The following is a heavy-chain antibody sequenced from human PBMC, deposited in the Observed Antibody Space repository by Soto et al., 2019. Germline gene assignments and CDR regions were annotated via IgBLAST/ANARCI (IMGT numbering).Heavy chain of an antibody. CDR2: ISESGSTT. Sequence: EIQLVESGGGLVQPGGSLRLSCAASGFTFSSYAMNWVRQAPGKGLEWVSAISESGSTTYYPDSVKGRFTVSRDNSKNTLYLQMNSLRAEDTAVYYCAKDGYYYDRSGYPGPLGFDPWGQGTLVIVSS. V-gene: IGHV3-23*04. CDR1: GFTFSSYA. D-gene: IGHD3-22*01. CDR3: AKDGYYYDRSGYPGPLGFDP. J-gene: IGHJ5*02.